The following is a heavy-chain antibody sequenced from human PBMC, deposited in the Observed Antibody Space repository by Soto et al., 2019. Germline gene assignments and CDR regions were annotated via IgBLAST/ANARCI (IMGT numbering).Heavy chain of an antibody. CDR1: GGTFSSYT. Sequence: QVQLVQSGAEVKKPGSSVKVSCKASGGTFSSYTISWVRQAPGQGLEWMGRIIPILGIANYAQKFQGRVTITADKSTSKAYMELSRLRSEDTAVYYCARSLLYSSSWYAVDSWGQGTMVTVSS. J-gene: IGHJ3*02. V-gene: IGHV1-69*02. D-gene: IGHD6-13*01. CDR3: ARSLLYSSSWYAVDS. CDR2: IIPILGIA.